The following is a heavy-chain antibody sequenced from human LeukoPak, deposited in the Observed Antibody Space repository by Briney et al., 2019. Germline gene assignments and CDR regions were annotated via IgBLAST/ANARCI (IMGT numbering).Heavy chain of an antibody. D-gene: IGHD6-19*01. CDR2: INPNSGGT. Sequence: ASVKVSCKASGYTFTGYYMHWVRQAPGQGLEWMGWINPNSGGTNYAQKFQGRVTMTRDTSISTAYMELSRLRSDDTAVYYCARGTGIAVAGVWFDPWGQGTLVTVSS. V-gene: IGHV1-2*02. CDR3: ARGTGIAVAGVWFDP. J-gene: IGHJ5*02. CDR1: GYTFTGYY.